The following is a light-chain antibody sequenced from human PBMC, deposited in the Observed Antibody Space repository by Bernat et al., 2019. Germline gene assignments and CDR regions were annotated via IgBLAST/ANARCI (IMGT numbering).Light chain of an antibody. CDR3: QSYDSSNRV. V-gene: IGLV6-57*04. Sequence: NFMLTQPHSVSESPGKTVTISCTRSSGSIASNYVQWYQQRPGSASTTVIYEDNQRPSGVPDRFSCSIDSTSNSPALTISGLKTEDEADYCCQSYDSSNRVFCGGTKLTVL. J-gene: IGLJ3*02. CDR2: EDN. CDR1: SGSIASNY.